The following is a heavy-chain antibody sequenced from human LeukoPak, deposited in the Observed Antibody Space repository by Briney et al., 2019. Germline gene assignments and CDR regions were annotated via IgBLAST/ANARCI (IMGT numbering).Heavy chain of an antibody. D-gene: IGHD2-2*03. J-gene: IGHJ4*02. CDR3: ARGLDIVVVPAAYLDY. CDR2: INHSGST. CDR1: GGSFSGYY. Sequence: PSETLSLTCAVYGGSFSGYYWSWIRQPPGKGLEWIGEINHSGSTNYNPSLKSRVTISVDTSKNQFSLKLSSVTAADTAVYYCARGLDIVVVPAAYLDYWGQGTLVTVSS. V-gene: IGHV4-34*01.